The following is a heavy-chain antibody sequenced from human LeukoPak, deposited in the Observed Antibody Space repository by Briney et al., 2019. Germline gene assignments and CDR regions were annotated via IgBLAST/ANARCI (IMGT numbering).Heavy chain of an antibody. CDR2: VSGSGGGT. CDR1: GFTFSSYA. Sequence: GGSLRLSCAASGFTFSSYAMSWVRQAPGKGLEWVSAVSGSGGGTYYADSVKGRFTISRDNSKNTRYLQMNSLRAEDTAVYYCAKDRKKARNYYYYYGMDVWGKGTTVTVSS. CDR3: AKDRKKARNYYYYYGMDV. V-gene: IGHV3-23*01. J-gene: IGHJ6*04.